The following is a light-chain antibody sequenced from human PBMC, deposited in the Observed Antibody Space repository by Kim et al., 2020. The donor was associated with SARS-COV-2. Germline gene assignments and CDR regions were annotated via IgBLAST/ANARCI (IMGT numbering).Light chain of an antibody. CDR2: LAS. J-gene: IGKJ1*01. CDR1: QVITNA. V-gene: IGKV1-6*01. CDR3: LQDYNYPCT. Sequence: AIQMTQSPSSLSASVGDRVTITCRASQVITNALAWYQQRPGKAPKLLIYLASNLQSGVPSRFSGSGSGTDFTLTISSLQPEDFATYYCLQDYNYPCTFGQGTKVELK.